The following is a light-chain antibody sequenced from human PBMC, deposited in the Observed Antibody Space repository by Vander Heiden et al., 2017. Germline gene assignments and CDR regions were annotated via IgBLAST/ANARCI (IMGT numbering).Light chain of an antibody. CDR3: LQYDNLPYT. V-gene: IGKV1-33*01. J-gene: IGKJ2*01. CDR2: DAS. Sequence: DIDTTLSLSSLSGSVGDRVTIICQASKDISNYLDWYQQKLGKAPKLLIYDASSLETGVPLRFSGSGSGTDFTFSISSLQPEDIATYYCLQYDNLPYTFGQGTKLEIK. CDR1: KDISNY.